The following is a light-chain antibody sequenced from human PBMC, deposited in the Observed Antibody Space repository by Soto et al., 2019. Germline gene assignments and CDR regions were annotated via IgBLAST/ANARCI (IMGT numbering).Light chain of an antibody. V-gene: IGKV1-39*01. J-gene: IGKJ1*01. CDR2: AAV. CDR3: QQTYSSPQWT. Sequence: DIQMTQSPFSLSASVGDRVTITCRASQSISSYLNWYQQKPGKPPKLLIYAAVSLQSGIPSRFSAYGSGTDFTLTISSLQPEDFATYYCQQTYSSPQWTFGQGTKVELK. CDR1: QSISSY.